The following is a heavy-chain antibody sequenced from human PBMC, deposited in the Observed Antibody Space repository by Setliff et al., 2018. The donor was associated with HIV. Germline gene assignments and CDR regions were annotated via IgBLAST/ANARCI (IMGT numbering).Heavy chain of an antibody. CDR1: GFTFSSYE. CDR3: ARYKHPYYYDSSGYFDY. V-gene: IGHV3-48*03. Sequence: PGGSLRLSCAASGFTFSSYEMNWVRQAPGKGLEWVAYISASGSTIYYADSVKGRFTISRDNGKKSLYLQMDSLRDEDTDVYYCARYKHPYYYDSSGYFDYWGQGTLVTVSS. J-gene: IGHJ4*02. CDR2: ISASGSTI. D-gene: IGHD3-22*01.